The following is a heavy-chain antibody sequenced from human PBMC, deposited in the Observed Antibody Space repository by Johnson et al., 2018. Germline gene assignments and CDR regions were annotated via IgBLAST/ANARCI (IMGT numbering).Heavy chain of an antibody. CDR2: ISYDGSNK. Sequence: VQLVETGGGVVQSGRSLRLSCAASGFTFTRYVMYWVRQAPGKGLEWVAVISYDGSNKYYADSVKGRFTISSDNSKNTLYLQMNSLRAEDTAVYYCAKGRGSGDFPPDYYMDVWGKGTTVTVSS. CDR1: GFTFTRYV. V-gene: IGHV3-30*18. CDR3: AKGRGSGDFPPDYYMDV. D-gene: IGHD4-17*01. J-gene: IGHJ6*03.